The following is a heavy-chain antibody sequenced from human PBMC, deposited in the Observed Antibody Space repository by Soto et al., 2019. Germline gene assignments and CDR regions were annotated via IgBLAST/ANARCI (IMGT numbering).Heavy chain of an antibody. CDR3: ARVLTATEYYGV. D-gene: IGHD3-3*01. V-gene: IGHV1-8*01. CDR2: MNPNSGNT. Sequence: QVQLVQSGAAVGKPGASVKVSCKASGYTFTSYDINWVRQASGKGLERMGWMNPNSGNTGAAQRFQGRLTMTRNTYIHTAYMELTRLTSEDAAVYYCARVLTATEYYGVWGRGTLVAGS. J-gene: IGHJ2*01. CDR1: GYTFTSYD.